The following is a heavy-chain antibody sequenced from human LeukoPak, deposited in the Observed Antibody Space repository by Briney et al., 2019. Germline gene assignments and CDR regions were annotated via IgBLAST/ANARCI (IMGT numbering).Heavy chain of an antibody. CDR3: ARDRGIHSSGWYFDY. CDR1: GFTVSSNY. J-gene: IGHJ4*02. D-gene: IGHD6-19*01. V-gene: IGHV3-53*01. Sequence: GGSLRLSCAASGFTVSSNYMSWVRQAPGKGLEWVSVIYSGGSTYYADSVKGRFTISRDNAKNSLYLQMNSLRAEDTAVYYCARDRGIHSSGWYFDYWGQGTLVTVSS. CDR2: IYSGGST.